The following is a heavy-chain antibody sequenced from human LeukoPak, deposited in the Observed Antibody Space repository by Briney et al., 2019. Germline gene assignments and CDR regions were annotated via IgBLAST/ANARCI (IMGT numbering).Heavy chain of an antibody. V-gene: IGHV3-30*14. CDR3: ARGYCSSTSCETDAFDI. CDR2: ISNDGSNK. CDR1: TFTFSSYA. J-gene: IGHJ3*02. Sequence: PGRSLRLSCAASTFTFSSYAMHWVRQGPGKGLEWVTVISNDGSNKYYADSVKGRFTISRDNSKNTLYLQMNSLRAEDTAVYYCARGYCSSTSCETDAFDIWGQGTMVTVSS. D-gene: IGHD2-2*01.